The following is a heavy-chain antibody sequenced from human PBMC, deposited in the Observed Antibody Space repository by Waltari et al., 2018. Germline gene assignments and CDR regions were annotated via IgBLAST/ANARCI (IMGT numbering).Heavy chain of an antibody. CDR3: TRETSSTSHY. Sequence: QLQLQESGPGLVKPSETLSLTCSVSGDSIRSSAYFWAWIRQPPGKALEWIGSIYYTGTTFYSPSLKSRVTISIDTSKNQFSLKLSSVTATDTALYYCTRETSSTSHYWGQGTLVTVSS. J-gene: IGHJ4*02. D-gene: IGHD2-2*01. CDR2: IYYTGTT. V-gene: IGHV4-39*01. CDR1: GDSIRSSAYF.